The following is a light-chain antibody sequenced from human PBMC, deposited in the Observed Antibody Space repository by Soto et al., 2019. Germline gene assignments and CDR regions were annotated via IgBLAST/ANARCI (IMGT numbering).Light chain of an antibody. J-gene: IGKJ4*01. CDR2: GAS. CDR1: RTINTY. CDR3: QQTYSDIS. Sequence: DVRMTQSPSSLSASVGDTITITCRASRTINTYLNWFQQKPGEPPRLLIYGASTLHDGVPSRFSGSGSWADFTLTISGLQSEDFASYHCQQTYSDISFGGGTKV. V-gene: IGKV1-39*01.